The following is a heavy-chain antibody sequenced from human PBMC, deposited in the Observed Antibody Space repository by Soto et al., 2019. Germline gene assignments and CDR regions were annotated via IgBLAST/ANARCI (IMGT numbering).Heavy chain of an antibody. V-gene: IGHV1-46*01. CDR2: ISPDGGST. J-gene: IGHJ4*02. CDR1: GFDFTDHY. Sequence: ASVLVSCKASGFDFTDHYIHWVRQAPGQGLEWMGIISPDGGSTRYSQKFQARITMTRDTSTSTVYMGLSSLRSEDTAIYYCARAPRGGVIIVITWAQIDYWGQGTLVTVSS. CDR3: ARAPRGGVIIVITWAQIDY. D-gene: IGHD3-10*01.